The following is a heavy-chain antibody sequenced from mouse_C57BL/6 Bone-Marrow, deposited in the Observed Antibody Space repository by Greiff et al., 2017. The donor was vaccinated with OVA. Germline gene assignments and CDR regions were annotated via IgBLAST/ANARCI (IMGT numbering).Heavy chain of an antibody. J-gene: IGHJ4*01. V-gene: IGHV5-12*01. CDR2: ISNGGGST. CDR3: ARLDARDY. Sequence: EVHLVESGGGLVQPGGSLKLSCAASGFTFSDFYMYWIRQTPEKRLEWVADISNGGGSTYYPDTLKGRFTISRDNAKNTLYLQMSRLKSEDTAMYYCARLDARDYWGQGTAVTVSS. CDR1: GFTFSDFY.